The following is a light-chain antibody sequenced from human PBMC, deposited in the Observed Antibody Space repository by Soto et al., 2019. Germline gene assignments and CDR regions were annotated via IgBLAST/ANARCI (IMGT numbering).Light chain of an antibody. CDR1: SSDVGSYNY. CDR2: DVT. Sequence: QSALTQPASVSGSPGQSITISCTGTSSDVGSYNYDSWYQQYPGKAPKYIIYDVTNRPSGVSYRFSGSKSGNTASLTISGLQAEDEADYYCSSYTTSSTLYVFGTGTKLTVL. CDR3: SSYTTSSTLYV. V-gene: IGLV2-14*03. J-gene: IGLJ1*01.